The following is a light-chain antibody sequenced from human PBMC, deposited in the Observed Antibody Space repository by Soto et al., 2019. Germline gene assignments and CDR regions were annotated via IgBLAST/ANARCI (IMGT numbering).Light chain of an antibody. CDR1: SSDVGGYNY. CDR2: AVN. Sequence: QSALTQPRSVSGSPGQSVTISCTGTSSDVGGYNYVSWYQQHPGKAPKLVIYAVNNRPSGVPDRFSGSKSGNTASLTISGLQAEDEADYYCSSFAGYYSLVFGGGTKLTVL. V-gene: IGLV2-11*01. J-gene: IGLJ2*01. CDR3: SSFAGYYSLV.